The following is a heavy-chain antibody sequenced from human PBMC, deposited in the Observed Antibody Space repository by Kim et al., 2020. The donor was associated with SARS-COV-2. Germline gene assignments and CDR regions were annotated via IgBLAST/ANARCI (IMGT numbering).Heavy chain of an antibody. Sequence: GGSLRLSCAASGFTFSSYGMHWVRQAPGKGLEWVAVIWYDGSNKYYADSVKGRFTISRDNSKNTLYLQMNSLRAEDTAVYYCARDGGSYWSYYGMDVWGQGTTVTVSS. J-gene: IGHJ6*02. CDR1: GFTFSSYG. CDR3: ARDGGSYWSYYGMDV. CDR2: IWYDGSNK. D-gene: IGHD1-26*01. V-gene: IGHV3-33*01.